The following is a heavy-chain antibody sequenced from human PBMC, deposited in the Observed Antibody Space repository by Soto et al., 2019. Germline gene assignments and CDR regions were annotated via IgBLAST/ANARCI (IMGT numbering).Heavy chain of an antibody. D-gene: IGHD1-1*01. CDR3: GAGWNPRPLDY. CDR1: GDSVSSGSYY. V-gene: IGHV4-61*01. J-gene: IGHJ4*02. Sequence: QVQLQESGPGLVKPSETLSLACTVSGDSVSSGSYYWSWMRQPPGRGLEWFAYMYYSGNTNSNPSSKSRVTISVDTTKNQLSLQLTSLTAADTAVYYCGAGWNPRPLDYWGQGTLVTVSS. CDR2: MYYSGNT.